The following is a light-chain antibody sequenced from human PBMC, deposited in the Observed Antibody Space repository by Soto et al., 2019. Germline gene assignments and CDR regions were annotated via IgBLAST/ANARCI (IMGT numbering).Light chain of an antibody. CDR2: EVS. CDR1: SIDVGSYNL. Sequence: QSVLTQPASVSGSPGQSITISCTGTSIDVGSYNLVSWYQQHPGKAPKLMIYEVSKRPSGVSNRFSGSKSGNTASLTMSGLQAEDEADYYCCSYAGSSTVVFGGGTKLTVL. V-gene: IGLV2-23*02. J-gene: IGLJ2*01. CDR3: CSYAGSSTVV.